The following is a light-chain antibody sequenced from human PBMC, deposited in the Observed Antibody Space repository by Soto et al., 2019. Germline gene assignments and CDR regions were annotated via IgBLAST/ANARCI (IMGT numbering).Light chain of an antibody. J-gene: IGKJ5*01. Sequence: QLTQSPSSLSASVGDRVTITCRASLGTNNFVTWYQQKPGRAPKLLIYAASTLQSGVPSRFSGSGSGTNFTLTISSLQPEDFATYYCQHLNSFLVTFGQGTRLEIK. CDR2: AAS. CDR1: LGTNNF. V-gene: IGKV1-9*01. CDR3: QHLNSFLVT.